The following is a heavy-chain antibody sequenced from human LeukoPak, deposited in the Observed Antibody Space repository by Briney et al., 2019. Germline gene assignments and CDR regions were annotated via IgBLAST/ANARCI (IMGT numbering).Heavy chain of an antibody. CDR3: ARGGGSGSNGMDV. D-gene: IGHD3-10*01. Sequence: ASMKVSCKASGYTFTGYYMHWVRQAPGQGLEWMGWINPNSGGTNYAQKFQGRVTMTRDTSISTAYMELRSLRSDDTAVYYCARGGGSGSNGMDVWGQGTTVTVSS. V-gene: IGHV1-2*02. CDR2: INPNSGGT. CDR1: GYTFTGYY. J-gene: IGHJ6*02.